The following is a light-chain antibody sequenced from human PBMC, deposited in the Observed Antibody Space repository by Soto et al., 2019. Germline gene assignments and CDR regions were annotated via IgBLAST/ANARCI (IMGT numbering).Light chain of an antibody. V-gene: IGLV1-47*02. CDR1: SSNIGSNY. J-gene: IGLJ2*01. CDR3: AAWDDSLSGL. Sequence: QPVLTQPPSASGTPGQRVTISCSGSSSNIGSNYVYWYQQLPGTAPKLLIYSNNQRPSGVPDRFSGSKSGTSASLAISGLRSEDEADYYCAAWDDSLSGLFGGGTKLTVL. CDR2: SNN.